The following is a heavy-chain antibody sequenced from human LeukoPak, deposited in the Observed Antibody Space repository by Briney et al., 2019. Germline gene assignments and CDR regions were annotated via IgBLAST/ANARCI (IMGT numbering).Heavy chain of an antibody. V-gene: IGHV4-4*02. D-gene: IGHD3-22*01. CDR2: IYHSGST. Sequence: SETLSLTCAVSGGSNTTTNWWSWVRQPPGKGLEWIGEIYHSGSTNYNPSLKSRVTISADRSKNHFSLKLSSVTAADTAVYYCARGPTYYYDSSRSFDMWGQGTVVTVSS. CDR1: GGSNTTTNW. CDR3: ARGPTYYYDSSRSFDM. J-gene: IGHJ3*02.